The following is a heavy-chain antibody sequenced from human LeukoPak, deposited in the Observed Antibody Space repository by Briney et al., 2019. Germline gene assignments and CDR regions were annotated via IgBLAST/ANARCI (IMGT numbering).Heavy chain of an antibody. CDR2: TRNKANSYTT. CDR3: ARGKRDGVDY. CDR1: GFTFSDHY. J-gene: IGHJ4*02. V-gene: IGHV3-72*01. Sequence: PGGSLRLSCAASGFTFSDHYMDWVRQAPGKGLEWVGRTRNKANSYTTEYAASVKGRFTISRDDSKNSLYLQMNSLKTEDTAVYYCARGKRDGVDYWGQGTLVTVSS.